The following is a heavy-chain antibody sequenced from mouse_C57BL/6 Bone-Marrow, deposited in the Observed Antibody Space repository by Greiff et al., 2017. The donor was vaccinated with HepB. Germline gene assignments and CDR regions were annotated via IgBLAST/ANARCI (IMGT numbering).Heavy chain of an antibody. D-gene: IGHD1-1*01. CDR1: GYTFTSYW. V-gene: IGHV1-55*01. CDR3: SRGITTVVGELDH. J-gene: IGHJ2*01. CDR2: IYPGSGST. Sequence: QVQLQQPGAELVKPGASVKMSCKASGYTFTSYWITWVKQRPGQGLEWIGDIYPGSGSTNYNEKFKSKATLTVDTSSSTAYMKLSSLTSEDSAVYYCSRGITTVVGELDHWGQGTTLTVSS.